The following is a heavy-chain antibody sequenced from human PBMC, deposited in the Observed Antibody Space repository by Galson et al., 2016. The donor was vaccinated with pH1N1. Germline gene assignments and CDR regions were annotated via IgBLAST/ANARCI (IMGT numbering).Heavy chain of an antibody. CDR2: IRFDENNN. Sequence: SLRLSCAASGFNFSTYGMHWVRQAPGKGLEWVAVIRFDENNNYYADSVKGRFTISRDSSKNMLYLQMNSLRAEDTAVYYCAKDRAANYGDYWDYWGQGTLVTVSS. D-gene: IGHD4-17*01. J-gene: IGHJ4*02. V-gene: IGHV3-30*02. CDR3: AKDRAANYGDYWDY. CDR1: GFNFSTYG.